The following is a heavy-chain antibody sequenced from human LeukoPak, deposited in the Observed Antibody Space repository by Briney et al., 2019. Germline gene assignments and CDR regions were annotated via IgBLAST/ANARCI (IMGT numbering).Heavy chain of an antibody. J-gene: IGHJ6*03. CDR1: GGSISSSNW. V-gene: IGHV4-4*02. CDR3: AKIGGSRPRRRGNPQNYYYYMDV. CDR2: INHSGST. D-gene: IGHD3-10*01. Sequence: PSETLSLTCAVSGGSISSSNWWSWVRQPPGKGLEWIGEINHSGSTNYNPSLKSRVTISVDTSKNQFSLKLSSVTAADTAVYYCAKIGGSRPRRRGNPQNYYYYMDVWGKGTTVTISS.